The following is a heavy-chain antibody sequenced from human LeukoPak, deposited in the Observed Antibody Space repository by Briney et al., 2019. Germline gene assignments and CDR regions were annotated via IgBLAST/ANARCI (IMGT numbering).Heavy chain of an antibody. Sequence: GALRLSCAASGFTFSSYAMSWVRQAPGKGLEWVSAISGSGGSTYYADSVKGRFTISRDNSKNTLYLQMYSLRAEDTAVYYCAKDRSFDWLFVLWGQGTLVTVSS. CDR1: GFTFSSYA. D-gene: IGHD3-9*01. CDR2: ISGSGGST. CDR3: AKDRSFDWLFVL. J-gene: IGHJ4*02. V-gene: IGHV3-23*01.